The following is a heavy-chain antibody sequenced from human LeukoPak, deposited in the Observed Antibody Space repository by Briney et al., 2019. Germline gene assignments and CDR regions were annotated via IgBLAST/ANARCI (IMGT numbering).Heavy chain of an antibody. V-gene: IGHV3-23*01. CDR3: ARASYGYGNNWFDP. CDR1: GFTFSSYA. CDR2: ISGSGGST. Sequence: PGGSLRPSCAASGFTFSSYAMSWVRQAPGKGLEWVSAISGSGGSTYYADSVKGRFTISRDNSKNTVYLQMGSLRAEDMAVYYCARASYGYGNNWFDPWGQGTLVTVSS. J-gene: IGHJ5*02. D-gene: IGHD5-18*01.